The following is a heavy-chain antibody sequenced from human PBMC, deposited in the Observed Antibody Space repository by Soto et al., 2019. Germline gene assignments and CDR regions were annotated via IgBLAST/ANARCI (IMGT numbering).Heavy chain of an antibody. CDR2: INANSGCT. CDR3: ARDHYYDSSGYEYYLDY. J-gene: IGHJ4*02. V-gene: IGHV1-2*04. Sequence: ASVKVSCKASGYTFTGYYMHWVRQAPGQWLEWMGWINANSGCTNXAQKFQGWVXMTRDTSISTAXMELSXLRSDDTAVXYCARDHYYDSSGYEYYLDYWGQGTLVXVS. D-gene: IGHD3-22*01. CDR1: GYTFTGYY.